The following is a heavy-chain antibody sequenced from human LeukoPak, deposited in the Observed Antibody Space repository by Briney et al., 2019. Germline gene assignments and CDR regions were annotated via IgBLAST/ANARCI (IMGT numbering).Heavy chain of an antibody. J-gene: IGHJ4*02. CDR3: LAGSYYVIL. CDR1: GFTFSSYA. V-gene: IGHV3-30*04. Sequence: GRSLRLSCAASGFTFSSYAMHWVRQAPGKGLEWVAVISYDGSNKYYADSVKGRFTISRDNSKNTLYLQMNSLRAEDTAVYYCLAGSYYVILRGQGTLVTVSS. D-gene: IGHD1-26*01. CDR2: ISYDGSNK.